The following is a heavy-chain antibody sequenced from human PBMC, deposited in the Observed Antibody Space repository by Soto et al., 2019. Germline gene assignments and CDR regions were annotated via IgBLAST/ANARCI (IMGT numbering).Heavy chain of an antibody. CDR3: ARVGRVRELVT. D-gene: IGHD1-26*01. J-gene: IGHJ4*02. CDR1: GFTFSSFW. Sequence: EVQLVESGGGLVQPGGSLRLSCAASGFTFSSFWMHWVRQVPGKGLVWVSRINTDGSSTSYADSVKGRFTISRDNAKNTVYLQMNSLRAEDTAVYYCARVGRVRELVTWGQGTLVTVSS. CDR2: INTDGSST. V-gene: IGHV3-74*01.